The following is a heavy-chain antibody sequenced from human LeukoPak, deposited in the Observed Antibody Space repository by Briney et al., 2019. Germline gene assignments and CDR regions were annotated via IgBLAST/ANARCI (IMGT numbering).Heavy chain of an antibody. V-gene: IGHV3-23*01. J-gene: IGHJ4*02. D-gene: IGHD2-15*01. CDR3: AKDWDIVVVVAATLYDY. CDR1: GFTFSSYA. CDR2: IRGSGGST. Sequence: GGSLRLSCAASGFTFSSYAMSWVRQAPGKGLEWVSAIRGSGGSTYYADSVKGRFTISRDNSKNTLYLQMNSLRAEDTAVYYCAKDWDIVVVVAATLYDYWGQGTLVTVSS.